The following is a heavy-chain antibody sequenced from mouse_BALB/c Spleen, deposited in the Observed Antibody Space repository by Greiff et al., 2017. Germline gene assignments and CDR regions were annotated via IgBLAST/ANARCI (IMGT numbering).Heavy chain of an antibody. V-gene: IGHV3-2*02. CDR2: ISYSGST. CDR3: ARDYYGSRYFDV. D-gene: IGHD1-1*01. J-gene: IGHJ1*01. CDR1: GYSITSDYA. Sequence: EVHLQQSGPGLVKPSQSLSLTCTVTGYSITSDYAWNWIRQFPGNKLEWMGYISYSGSTSYNPSLKSRISITRDTSKNQFFLQLNSVTTEDTATYYCARDYYGSRYFDVWGAGTTVTVSS.